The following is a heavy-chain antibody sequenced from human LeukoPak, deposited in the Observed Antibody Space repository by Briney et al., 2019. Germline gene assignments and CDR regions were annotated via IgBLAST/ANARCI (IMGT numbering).Heavy chain of an antibody. Sequence: PGGSLRLSCAASGFTFSNYAMNWVRQAPGKGLEWVSTITSGENTYYADSVKGRFTISRDNSKNTLYLQMNSLRAEDTAVYYCAKRLSSSSIWYYFDYWGQGTLVTVSS. CDR1: GFTFSNYA. V-gene: IGHV3-23*01. CDR2: ITSGENT. D-gene: IGHD6-13*01. J-gene: IGHJ4*02. CDR3: AKRLSSSSIWYYFDY.